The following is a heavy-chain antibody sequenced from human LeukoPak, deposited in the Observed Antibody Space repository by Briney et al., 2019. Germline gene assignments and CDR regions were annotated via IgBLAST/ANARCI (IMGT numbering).Heavy chain of an antibody. D-gene: IGHD3-10*01. CDR1: GFTSSDYW. CDR2: INSDGSNT. V-gene: IGHV3-74*01. CDR3: ARGRGPYGWFDP. J-gene: IGHJ5*02. Sequence: GGSLRLSCAASGFTSSDYWMHWVRQAPGKGLVWVSRINSDGSNTNYADSVKGRSTISRDNAKNTVYLQMNSLRAEDTAVYYCARGRGPYGWFDPWGQGTLVTVSS.